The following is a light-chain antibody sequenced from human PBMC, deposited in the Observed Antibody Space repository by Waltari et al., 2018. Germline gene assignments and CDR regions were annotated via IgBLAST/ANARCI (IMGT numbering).Light chain of an antibody. Sequence: DIQITHSPSSLSASVGPRLTIPCPPSQAISSWLDGYQQKPGKAPKLLIYKASSLQSGVPSRFSGSGSGTDFTLTISSLQPEDFATYYCQQYNSAPPTFGQGTKVEIK. CDR1: QAISSW. CDR3: QQYNSAPPT. J-gene: IGKJ1*01. CDR2: KAS. V-gene: IGKV1-12*01.